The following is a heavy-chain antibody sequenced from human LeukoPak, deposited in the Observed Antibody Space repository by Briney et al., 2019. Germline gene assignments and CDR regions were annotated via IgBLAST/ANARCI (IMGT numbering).Heavy chain of an antibody. CDR2: IIPIFGTA. CDR3: ARVDILTGYYHFDY. D-gene: IGHD3-9*01. J-gene: IGHJ4*02. Sequence: SVKVSCKASGGTFSSYAISWVRQAPGQGLEWMGGIIPIFGTANYAQRFQGRVTITADKSTSTAYMELSSLRSEDTAVYYCARVDILTGYYHFDYWGQGTLVTVSS. V-gene: IGHV1-69*06. CDR1: GGTFSSYA.